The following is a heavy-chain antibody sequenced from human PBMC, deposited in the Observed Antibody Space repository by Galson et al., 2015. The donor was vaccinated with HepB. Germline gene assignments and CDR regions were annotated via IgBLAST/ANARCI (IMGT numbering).Heavy chain of an antibody. CDR1: GFSLSTSGMC. CDR2: IDWDDDK. V-gene: IGHV2-70*01. J-gene: IGHJ5*02. D-gene: IGHD5-18*01. CDR3: ARIRRYSYGREKGAFNWFDP. Sequence: PALVKPTQTLTLTCTFSGFSLSTSGMCVSWIRQPPGKALEWLALIDWDDDKYYSTSLKTRLTISKDTSKNQVVLTMTNMDPVDTATYYCARIRRYSYGREKGAFNWFDPWGQGTLVTVSS.